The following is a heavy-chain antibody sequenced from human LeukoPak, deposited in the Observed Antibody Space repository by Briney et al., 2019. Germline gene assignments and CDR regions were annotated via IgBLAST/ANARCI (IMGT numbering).Heavy chain of an antibody. Sequence: GASVKVSCKASGYTFTSYGISWVRQVPGQGLEWIGWISAHNGNTKYAQRVQGRVSMTIDTSTRTVYMELRSLRPDDTAVYFCAREAGYTYGYAFDYWGQGTLVTVSS. J-gene: IGHJ4*02. D-gene: IGHD5-18*01. CDR3: AREAGYTYGYAFDY. V-gene: IGHV1-18*01. CDR2: ISAHNGNT. CDR1: GYTFTSYG.